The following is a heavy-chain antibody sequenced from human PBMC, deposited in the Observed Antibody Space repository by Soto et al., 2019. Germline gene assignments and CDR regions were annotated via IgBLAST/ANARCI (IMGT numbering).Heavy chain of an antibody. J-gene: IGHJ6*02. CDR3: ARGRGSGRDLMSYYYGMDV. Sequence: GGSLRLSCAASGFTFSSYAMHWVRQAPGKGLEWVAVISYDGSNKYYADSVKGRFTISRDNSKNTLYLQMNSLRAEDTAVYYCARGRGSGRDLMSYYYGMDVWGQGTTVTVSS. D-gene: IGHD3-10*01. CDR2: ISYDGSNK. V-gene: IGHV3-30-3*01. CDR1: GFTFSSYA.